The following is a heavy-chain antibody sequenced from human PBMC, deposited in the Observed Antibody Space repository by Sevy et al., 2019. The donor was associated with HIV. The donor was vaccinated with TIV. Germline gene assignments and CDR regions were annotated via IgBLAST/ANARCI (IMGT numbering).Heavy chain of an antibody. CDR2: INPISGDT. CDR3: AREAIGVAAGGWFDP. J-gene: IGHJ5*02. Sequence: ASVKVSCKASGYTFTDYFIQWVRQAPGQGLEWMGRINPISGDTNSAQKFQGGFTMTRDTSISTAYMELRGLRSDDTAGYYCAREAIGVAAGGWFDPWGQGTLVTVSS. CDR1: GYTFTDYF. V-gene: IGHV1-2*06. D-gene: IGHD6-19*01.